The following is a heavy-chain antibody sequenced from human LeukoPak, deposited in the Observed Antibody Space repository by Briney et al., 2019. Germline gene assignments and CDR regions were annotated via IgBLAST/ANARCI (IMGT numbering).Heavy chain of an antibody. CDR2: IWNDGSNQ. V-gene: IGHV3-33*06. CDR3: AKDAQRGFDYSNSLEY. CDR1: QFTFSHYG. J-gene: IGHJ4*02. Sequence: PGGSLTLSCVASQFTFSHYGMHWVSQAPGKGLEWLAVIWNDGSNQYYADSVKGRFTISRDNSQNTVYLQMNSLRAEDTAVYYCAKDAQRGFDYSNSLEYWGQGTLVTVSS. D-gene: IGHD4-11*01.